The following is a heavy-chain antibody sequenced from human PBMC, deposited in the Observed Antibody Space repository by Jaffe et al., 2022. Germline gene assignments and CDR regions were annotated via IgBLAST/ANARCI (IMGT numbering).Heavy chain of an antibody. CDR1: GFTVSSNY. CDR2: IYSGGST. V-gene: IGHV3-66*02. D-gene: IGHD3-10*01. J-gene: IGHJ6*03. Sequence: EVQLVESGGGLVQPGGSLRLSCAASGFTVSSNYMSWVRQAPGKGLEWVSVIYSGGSTYYADSVKGRFTISRDNSKNTLYLQMNSLRAEDTAVYYCARGGYYGSGSYYRSLGYYYYYMDVWGKGTTVTVSS. CDR3: ARGGYYGSGSYYRSLGYYYYYMDV.